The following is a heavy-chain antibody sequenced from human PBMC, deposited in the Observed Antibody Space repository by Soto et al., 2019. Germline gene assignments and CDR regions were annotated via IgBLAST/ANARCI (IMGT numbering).Heavy chain of an antibody. V-gene: IGHV4-34*01. CDR3: ARKKSSSGWTRAFDY. J-gene: IGHJ4*02. CDR1: GGSFSGYY. Sequence: QVQLQQWGAGLLKPSETLSLTCAVYGGSFSGYYWSWIRQPPGKGLEWIGEINHSGSTNYNPSLKSRVTISVDKSKNQFSLKLSSVTAADTAVYYCARKKSSSGWTRAFDYWGQGTLVTVSS. D-gene: IGHD6-19*01. CDR2: INHSGST.